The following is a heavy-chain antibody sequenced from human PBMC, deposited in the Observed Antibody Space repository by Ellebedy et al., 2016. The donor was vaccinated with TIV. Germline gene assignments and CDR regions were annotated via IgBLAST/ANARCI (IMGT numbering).Heavy chain of an antibody. Sequence: SVKVSCXASGGIFSSFAICWLRQAPGQGLEWMGGIVPIFGAAHYAQKFQGRVTITADESTSTVYMQLSSLRSEDTAVYYCARDRLPHYDSSGFFVPFDIWGQGTVVTVSS. CDR2: IVPIFGAA. J-gene: IGHJ3*02. D-gene: IGHD3-22*01. V-gene: IGHV1-69*13. CDR1: GGIFSSFA. CDR3: ARDRLPHYDSSGFFVPFDI.